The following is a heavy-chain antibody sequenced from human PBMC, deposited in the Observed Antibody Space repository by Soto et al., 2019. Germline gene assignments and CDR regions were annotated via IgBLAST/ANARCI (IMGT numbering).Heavy chain of an antibody. CDR1: GFTFVSYS. D-gene: IGHD5-18*01. CDR2: ISYDGSNK. CDR3: ARDPLWGTAMVLWYFDL. V-gene: IGHV3-30-3*01. J-gene: IGHJ2*01. Sequence: GESLKISCAAHGFTFVSYSMHWVLQAPGKGLEWVAVISYDGSNKYYADSVKGRFTISRDNSKNTLYLQMNSLRAEDTAVYYCARDPLWGTAMVLWYFDLWGRGTLVTVSS.